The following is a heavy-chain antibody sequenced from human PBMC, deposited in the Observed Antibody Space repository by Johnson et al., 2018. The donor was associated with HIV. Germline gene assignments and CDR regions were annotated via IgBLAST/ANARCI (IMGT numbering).Heavy chain of an antibody. CDR1: GFTFSTYG. D-gene: IGHD6-19*01. Sequence: VHLVESGGGVVQPWRSLRLSCAASGFTFSTYGMHWVRQAPGKGLEWVAVMWYDGSNKYYADSVKGRFTISRDNSKNTLYLQMNSLRAEDTAVYYCARAPGGWVGAFDIWGQGTMVTVSS. CDR3: ARAPGGWVGAFDI. V-gene: IGHV3-33*01. CDR2: MWYDGSNK. J-gene: IGHJ3*02.